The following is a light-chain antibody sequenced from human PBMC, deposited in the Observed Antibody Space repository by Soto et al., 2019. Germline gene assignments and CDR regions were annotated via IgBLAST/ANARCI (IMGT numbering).Light chain of an antibody. CDR2: AAS. Sequence: DTEMAQCAYPLSACVGASETITCRASQSISSYLNWYQQKPGKAPKLLIYAASSLQSGVPSRFSGSGSGTDFALTIICLQPEDFATYYCQQYNSYPVAFAQGTRLEIK. J-gene: IGKJ5*01. V-gene: IGKV1-39*01. CDR1: QSISSY. CDR3: QQYNSYPVA.